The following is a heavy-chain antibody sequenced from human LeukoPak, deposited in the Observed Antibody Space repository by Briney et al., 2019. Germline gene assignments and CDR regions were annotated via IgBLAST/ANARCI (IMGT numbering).Heavy chain of an antibody. V-gene: IGHV3-23*01. CDR3: EKAGPRGLNCFDP. J-gene: IGHJ5*02. CDR1: GFTFSSSA. CDR2: ISGSGSST. Sequence: GGSLRLSCAASGFTFSSSAMSWVRQAPGKGLEWVSGISGSGSSTYYADSVEGRFTISRDNSKNTLYLQMNSLRAEDTAVYYCEKAGPRGLNCFDPWGQGTLVTVSS.